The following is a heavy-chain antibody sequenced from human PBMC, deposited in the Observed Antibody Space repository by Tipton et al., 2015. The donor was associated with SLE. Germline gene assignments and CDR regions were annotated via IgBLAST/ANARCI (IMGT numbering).Heavy chain of an antibody. CDR1: GGSFSGYY. D-gene: IGHD3-10*01. J-gene: IGHJ6*03. CDR3: AEGVRGHMDV. Sequence: TLSLTCAVFGGSFSGYYWSWIRQPPGKGLEWIGEINHSGSTNYNPSLKSRVTISVDTSKNQFSLKLSSVTAADTAVYYCAEGVRGHMDVWGKGTTVTVSS. V-gene: IGHV4-34*01. CDR2: INHSGST.